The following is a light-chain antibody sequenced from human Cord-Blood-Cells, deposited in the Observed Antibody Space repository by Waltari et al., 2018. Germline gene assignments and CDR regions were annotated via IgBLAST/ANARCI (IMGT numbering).Light chain of an antibody. CDR3: QQRSNGPYT. CDR1: QSVSSY. CDR2: AAS. Sequence: EIMLPQSPAPLSLSPGGIATLSCRASQSVSSYLAWYQQKPGQAHMLLIYAASNRSTGIPARFSGSGSGTDFTLTISSLEPEDVAAYYCQQRSNGPYTFGQGTKLEIK. J-gene: IGKJ2*01. V-gene: IGKV3-11*01.